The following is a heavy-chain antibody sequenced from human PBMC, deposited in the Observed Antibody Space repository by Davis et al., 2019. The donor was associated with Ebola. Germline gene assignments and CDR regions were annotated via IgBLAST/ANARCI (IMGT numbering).Heavy chain of an antibody. CDR1: GYTFTSYG. Sequence: ASVHVSCKASGYTFTSYGISWVRQAPGQGLEWMGWISAYNGNTNYAQKLQGRVTMTTDTSTSTAYMELSSLRSEDTAVYYCAATLRSSAFDIWGQGTMVTVSS. D-gene: IGHD4-17*01. CDR3: AATLRSSAFDI. CDR2: ISAYNGNT. J-gene: IGHJ3*02. V-gene: IGHV1-18*01.